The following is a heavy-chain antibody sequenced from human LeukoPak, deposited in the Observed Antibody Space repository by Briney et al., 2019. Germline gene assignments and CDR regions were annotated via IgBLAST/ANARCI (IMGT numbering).Heavy chain of an antibody. J-gene: IGHJ5*02. V-gene: IGHV4-34*01. Sequence: SETLSLTCAVYGGSFSGYYWSWIRQPPGKGLEWIGEINHSGSTNYNPSLKSRVTISVDTSKNQFSLKLSSVTAADTAVYYCARSGPLGYCSSTSCYGNWFDPWGQGTLVTVSS. CDR1: GGSFSGYY. CDR2: INHSGST. D-gene: IGHD2-2*01. CDR3: ARSGPLGYCSSTSCYGNWFDP.